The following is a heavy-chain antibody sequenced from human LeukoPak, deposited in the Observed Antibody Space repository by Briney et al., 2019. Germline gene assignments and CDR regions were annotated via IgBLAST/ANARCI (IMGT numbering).Heavy chain of an antibody. CDR1: GFTFSSYA. CDR3: AKGGWSHDAFDI. V-gene: IGHV3-23*01. J-gene: IGHJ3*02. CDR2: ISGSGGST. D-gene: IGHD2-15*01. Sequence: SGGALRLSCAASGFTFSSYAMSWVRQAPGKGLEWVSAISGSGGSTYYADPVKGRFTISRDNSKNTLYLQMNSLRAEDTAVYYCAKGGWSHDAFDIWGQGTMVTVSS.